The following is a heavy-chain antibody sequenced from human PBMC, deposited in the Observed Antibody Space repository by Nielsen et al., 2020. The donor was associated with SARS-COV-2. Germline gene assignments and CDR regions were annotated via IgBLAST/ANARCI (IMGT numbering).Heavy chain of an antibody. V-gene: IGHV3-48*03. D-gene: IGHD1-26*01. J-gene: IGHJ3*01. CDR2: TSTHESTI. CDR1: GFSLINYE. CDR3: ARGQFTGTYGRGAFDV. Sequence: GGFLRLSCAASGFSLINYEMNWVRQAPGKGLEWLSYTSTHESTIYYADSVKGRFTISRDDAKNSLYLQMNSLRAEDTALYYCARGQFTGTYGRGAFDVWGQGTMVTVSS.